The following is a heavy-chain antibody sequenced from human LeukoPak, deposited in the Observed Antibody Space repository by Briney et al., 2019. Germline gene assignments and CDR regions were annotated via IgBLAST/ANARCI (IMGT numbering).Heavy chain of an antibody. CDR1: EDSVSSNSAT. J-gene: IGHJ4*02. V-gene: IGHV6-1*01. D-gene: IGHD6-19*01. CDR2: TYYRSKWYN. Sequence: SQTLSLTCAISEDSVSSNSATWNWIRQSPSRGLEWLGRTYYRSKWYNDYAVSVKSRITINQDTSKNQFSLQLNSVTPEDTAVYYCARAVGSGWPFDYWGQGTLVTVSS. CDR3: ARAVGSGWPFDY.